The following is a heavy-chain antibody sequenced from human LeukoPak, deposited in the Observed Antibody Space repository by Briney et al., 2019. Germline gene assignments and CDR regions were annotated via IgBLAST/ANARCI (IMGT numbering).Heavy chain of an antibody. CDR3: ATCTRYNWNDMNSYYSYYYMDV. D-gene: IGHD1-1*01. CDR1: GGSISSYY. V-gene: IGHV4-59*08. Sequence: SETLSLTCTVSGGSISSYYWSWIRQPPGKGLEWIGYIYYSGSTNYNPSLKSRVTISVDTSKNQFSLNLSSVTAADTAVYYCATCTRYNWNDMNSYYSYYYMDVWGNGTTVTVSS. CDR2: IYYSGST. J-gene: IGHJ6*03.